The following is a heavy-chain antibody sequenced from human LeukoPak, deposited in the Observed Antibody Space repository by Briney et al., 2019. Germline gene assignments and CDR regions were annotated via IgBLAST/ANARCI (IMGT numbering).Heavy chain of an antibody. CDR1: GYTLTELS. CDR2: FDPEDGET. Sequence: ASVKVSCKVSGYTLTELSMHWVRQAPGKGLEWMGGFDPEDGETIYAQKFQGRVTMTEDTSTDTAYMELSSLRSEGTAVYYCATVSRFRSLSIDYWGQGTLVTVSS. D-gene: IGHD1-26*01. CDR3: ATVSRFRSLSIDY. J-gene: IGHJ4*02. V-gene: IGHV1-24*01.